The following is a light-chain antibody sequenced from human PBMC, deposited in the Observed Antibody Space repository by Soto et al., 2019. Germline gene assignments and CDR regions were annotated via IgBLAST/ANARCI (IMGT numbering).Light chain of an antibody. CDR2: DIS. CDR3: LLYYGGSSV. J-gene: IGLJ1*01. CDR1: TGTVTSGHY. Sequence: QAVATQEPSLTVSPGGTVTLTCGSSTGTVTSGHYPYWFQQKPGQAPRTLISDISRRLSGTPARFSGSLLGDKAALTLSGAQPEDEADYYCLLYYGGSSVFGTGTKLTVL. V-gene: IGLV7-46*01.